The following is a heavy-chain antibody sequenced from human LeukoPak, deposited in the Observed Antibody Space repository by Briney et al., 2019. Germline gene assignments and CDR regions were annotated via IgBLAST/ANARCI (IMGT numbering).Heavy chain of an antibody. Sequence: GGSLRLSCAASGFTSKNYGMSWVRRAPGKGLEWVSTISDSGGSTYYADSVKGRFTISRDNPKNTLFLQMNSLRAEDTAVYYCGSGHYYASGIYYYDYGGQGTLVTVSS. D-gene: IGHD3-22*01. CDR1: GFTSKNYG. CDR2: ISDSGGST. CDR3: GSGHYYASGIYYYDY. J-gene: IGHJ4*02. V-gene: IGHV3-23*01.